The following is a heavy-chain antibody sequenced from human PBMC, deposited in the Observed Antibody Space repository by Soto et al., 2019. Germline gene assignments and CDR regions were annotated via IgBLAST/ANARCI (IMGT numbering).Heavy chain of an antibody. CDR1: GGSFSGYY. D-gene: IGHD2-2*01. Sequence: QVQLQQWGAGLLKPSETLSLTCAVYGGSFSGYYWSWIRKPPGKGLECIGEINHSGSTHYNPSFKYRVTIAVDTSKNQFSLKPSSVTAADTAVYYCARGRGEYCSSTSCPAYYYYYYMDVWGKGTTVTVSS. V-gene: IGHV4-34*01. CDR3: ARGRGEYCSSTSCPAYYYYYYMDV. CDR2: INHSGST. J-gene: IGHJ6*03.